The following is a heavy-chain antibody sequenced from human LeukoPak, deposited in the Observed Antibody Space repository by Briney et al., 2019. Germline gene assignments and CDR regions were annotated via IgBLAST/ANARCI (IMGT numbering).Heavy chain of an antibody. D-gene: IGHD4-17*01. CDR1: GASISSGSYY. Sequence: TSSQTLSLTCTVSGASISSGSYYWSWLRQPAGKGLEWIGRIYTSGSTNYNPSLKSPVTISIDTSKNQFSLKLSSVTAADTAVYYCARDYADYYYGMDVWGQGTTVTVSS. V-gene: IGHV4-61*02. J-gene: IGHJ6*02. CDR3: ARDYADYYYGMDV. CDR2: IYTSGST.